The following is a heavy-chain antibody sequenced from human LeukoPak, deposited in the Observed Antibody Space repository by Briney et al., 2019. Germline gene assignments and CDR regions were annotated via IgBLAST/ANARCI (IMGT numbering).Heavy chain of an antibody. CDR1: GYTFTYRY. CDR3: SRAPGAFDI. V-gene: IGHV7-4-1*02. J-gene: IGHJ3*02. Sequence: GASVKVSCKASGYTFTYRYLHWVRQAPGQALEWMGWINTNTGNPTYAQGFTGRFVFSLDTSVSTAYLQISSLKAEDTAVYYCSRAPGAFDIWGQGTMVTVSS. CDR2: INTNTGNP.